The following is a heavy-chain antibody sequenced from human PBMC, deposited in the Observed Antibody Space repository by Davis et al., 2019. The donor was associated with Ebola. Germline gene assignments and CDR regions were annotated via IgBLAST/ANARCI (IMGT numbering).Heavy chain of an antibody. CDR1: GSSISSGDYY. Sequence: PGGSLRLSCTVSGSSISSGDYYWSWIRQPPGKGLEWIGYIYYSGSTNYNPSLKSRVTISVDTSKNQFSLKLSSVTAADTAVYYCASLMVRGAVDYWGQGTLVTVSS. D-gene: IGHD3-10*01. V-gene: IGHV4-61*08. CDR3: ASLMVRGAVDY. J-gene: IGHJ4*02. CDR2: IYYSGST.